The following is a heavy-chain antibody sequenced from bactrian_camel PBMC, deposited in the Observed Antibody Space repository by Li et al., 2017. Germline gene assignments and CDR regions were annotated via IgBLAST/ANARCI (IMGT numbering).Heavy chain of an antibody. V-gene: IGHV3S1*01. CDR1: GSGYISGTYC. CDR2: IAPSTGST. J-gene: IGHJ4*01. Sequence: HVQLVESGGGSVQAGGSLRLSCAASGSGYISGTYCLGWFRQVPGKKREGVAAIAPSTGSTYYDDSIKGRFTVSHVNSNNTLHLQMNSLKPEDTAMYYCAADKTELRSLIRAGGRTFPPLLSYWGQGTQVTVS. CDR3: AADKTELRSLIRAGGRTFPPLLSY. D-gene: IGHD5*01.